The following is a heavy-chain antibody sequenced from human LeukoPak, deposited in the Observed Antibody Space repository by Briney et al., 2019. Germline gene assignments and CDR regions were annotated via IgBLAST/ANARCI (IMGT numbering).Heavy chain of an antibody. J-gene: IGHJ4*02. CDR1: GGSFSGYY. CDR2: INHSGST. V-gene: IGHV4-34*01. D-gene: IGHD3-22*01. CDR3: TRGRRSGYYYFGY. Sequence: PSETLSLTSAVYGGSFSGYYWSWIRQPPGKGLEWIGEINHSGSTNYNPSLKSRVTISVDTSKNQFSLKLSSVTAADTAVYYCTRGRRSGYYYFGYWGQGTLVTVSS.